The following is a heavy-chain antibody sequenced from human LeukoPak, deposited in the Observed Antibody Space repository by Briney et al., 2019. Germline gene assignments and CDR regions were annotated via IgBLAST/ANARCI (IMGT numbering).Heavy chain of an antibody. J-gene: IGHJ4*02. V-gene: IGHV1-69*13. CDR2: IIPIFGTA. CDR3: ARAPPEYYDFWSGTPDY. CDR1: GGTFSSYA. Sequence: SVKVSCKASGGTFSSYAISWVRQAPGQGLEWMGGIIPIFGTANYAQKFQGRVTITADESTSTAYMELSSLRSEDTAVYYCARAPPEYYDFWSGTPDYWGQGTLVTVSS. D-gene: IGHD3-3*01.